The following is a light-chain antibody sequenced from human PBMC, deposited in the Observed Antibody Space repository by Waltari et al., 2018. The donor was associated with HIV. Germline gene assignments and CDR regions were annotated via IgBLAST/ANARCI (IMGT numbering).Light chain of an antibody. CDR2: VNGDGTY. CDR3: QTWDSGIRV. Sequence: QLVLTQSASASASLGASVNLTCTLSSGHSSYAIAWHQQQAEKGPRYLMKVNGDGTYIKGDGIPDRFSGSSSEAERYLTISSLQSEDEADYYCQTWDSGIRVFGGGTKLTVL. CDR1: SGHSSYA. J-gene: IGLJ3*02. V-gene: IGLV4-69*01.